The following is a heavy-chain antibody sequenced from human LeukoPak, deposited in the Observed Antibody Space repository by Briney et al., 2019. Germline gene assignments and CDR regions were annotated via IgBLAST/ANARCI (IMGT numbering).Heavy chain of an antibody. J-gene: IGHJ3*02. CDR3: AKDGGEMANHYLLFDI. CDR2: ISSSSSYI. V-gene: IGHV3-21*01. Sequence: GGSLRLSCAASGFTFSSYWMNWVRQAPGKGLEWVSFISSSSSYIYYVDSVKGRFTISRDNAKNSLYLQMNSLRAEDTAVYYCAKDGGEMANHYLLFDIWGQGTMVTVSS. D-gene: IGHD5-24*01. CDR1: GFTFSSYW.